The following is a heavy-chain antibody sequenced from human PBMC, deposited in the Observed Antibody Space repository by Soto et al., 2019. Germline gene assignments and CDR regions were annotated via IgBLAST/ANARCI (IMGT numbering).Heavy chain of an antibody. CDR3: VRDGTKTLRDWFDP. D-gene: IGHD1-1*01. V-gene: IGHV4-4*07. CDR1: GASISGFY. CDR2: IYATGTT. Sequence: SATLSLTCTVSGASISGFYWSWIRKSAGKGLEWIGRIYATGTTDYNPSLKSRVMMSVDTSKKQFSLKLRSVTAADTAVYYCVRDGTKTLRDWFDPWGQGISVTVSS. J-gene: IGHJ5*02.